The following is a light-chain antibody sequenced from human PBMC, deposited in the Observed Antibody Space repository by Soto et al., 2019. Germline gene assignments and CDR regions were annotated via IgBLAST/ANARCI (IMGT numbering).Light chain of an antibody. CDR3: SSFTSNRIYV. J-gene: IGLJ1*01. V-gene: IGLV2-14*03. CDR1: HNDIGTYDY. Sequence: QSALTQPTSVSGSPGQSITISCTGNHNDIGTYDYVSWYQQHPGRAPRLLIHGATTRPSGISGRFSASKSGLTASLTISGLQPEDEAYYYCSSFTSNRIYVFGPGTKVTVL. CDR2: GAT.